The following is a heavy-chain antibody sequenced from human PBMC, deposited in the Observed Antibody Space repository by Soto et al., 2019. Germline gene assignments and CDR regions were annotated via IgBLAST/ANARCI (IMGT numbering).Heavy chain of an antibody. CDR1: GFTVSSNY. D-gene: IGHD3-16*01. CDR3: AIYDYRSWGPVY. Sequence: GGSLRLSCAASGFTVSSNYMSWVRQAPGKGLEWVSVIYSGGSTYYADSVKGRFTISRDNSKNTLYLQMNSLRSEDTAVYYCAIYDYRSWGPVYWGQGTLVTVSS. CDR2: IYSGGST. J-gene: IGHJ4*02. V-gene: IGHV3-53*05.